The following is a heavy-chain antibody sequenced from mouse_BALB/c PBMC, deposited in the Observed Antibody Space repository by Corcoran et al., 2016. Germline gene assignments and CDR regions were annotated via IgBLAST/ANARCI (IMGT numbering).Heavy chain of an antibody. CDR1: GYSITSGYY. Sequence: DVQLQESGPGLVKPSQSLSLTCSVTGYSITSGYYWNWIRQFPGNKLEWMGYISYDGSNNYNPSLKNRISITRDTAKNQFFLKLNSVTTEDTATYYCARDPGLYMYYYYFDYWGQGTTLTVSS. CDR3: ARDPGLYMYYYYFDY. J-gene: IGHJ2*01. V-gene: IGHV3-6*02. D-gene: IGHD1-1*01. CDR2: ISYDGSN.